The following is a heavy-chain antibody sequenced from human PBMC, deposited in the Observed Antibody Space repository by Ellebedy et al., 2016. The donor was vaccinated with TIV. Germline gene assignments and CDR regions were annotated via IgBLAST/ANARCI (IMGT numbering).Heavy chain of an antibody. J-gene: IGHJ4*02. CDR3: ATADKYYDSGGHKI. V-gene: IGHV1-46*01. Sequence: AASVKVSCKASGYTFTDFYIHWVRQAPGQGLEWVGIINPLGGDTSYARKFQGRVTMTSDASTSTIYMDLNSLRSEDTVIYYCATADKYYDSGGHKIWGQGTLVTVSS. D-gene: IGHD3-22*01. CDR2: INPLGGDT. CDR1: GYTFTDFY.